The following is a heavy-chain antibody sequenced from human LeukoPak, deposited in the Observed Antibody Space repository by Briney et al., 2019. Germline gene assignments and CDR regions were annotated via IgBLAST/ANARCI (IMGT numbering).Heavy chain of an antibody. V-gene: IGHV1-69*02. CDR2: IIPILGIA. CDR3: AIRDSSGYSDYYGMDV. CDR1: GGTVSSYY. Sequence: SVKVSCKASGGTVSSYYISWVRQAPGQGLEWMGRIIPILGIANYAQKFQGRVAITADKSTSTAYMELSSLRSEDTAVYYGAIRDSSGYSDYYGMDVWGQGTTVTVSS. J-gene: IGHJ6*02. D-gene: IGHD3-22*01.